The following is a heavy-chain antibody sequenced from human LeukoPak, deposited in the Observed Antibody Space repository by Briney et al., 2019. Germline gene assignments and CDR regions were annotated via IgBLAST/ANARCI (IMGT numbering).Heavy chain of an antibody. CDR3: ARAPYGSATNNYYMDV. Sequence: SETLSLTCTVSGASISSYHWSWIRQPPGKGLEWIGSFYYSGNTNYNPSLKSRVTISVDTSKNQFSLKLISVTAADTAVYYCARAPYGSATNNYYMDVWGKGTTVTVSS. CDR2: FYYSGNT. D-gene: IGHD3-10*01. CDR1: GASISSYH. V-gene: IGHV4-59*01. J-gene: IGHJ6*03.